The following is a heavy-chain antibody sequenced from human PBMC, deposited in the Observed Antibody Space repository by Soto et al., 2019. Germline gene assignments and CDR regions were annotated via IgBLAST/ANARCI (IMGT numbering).Heavy chain of an antibody. Sequence: GGSLRLSCAASGFTFSSYGMHWVRQAPCKGLEWVAVIWYDGSNKYYADSVKGRFTISRDNSKNTLYLQMNSLRAEDTAVYYCARVYDSSGSIFDYWGQGTLVTVSS. CDR3: ARVYDSSGSIFDY. J-gene: IGHJ4*02. D-gene: IGHD3-22*01. CDR2: IWYDGSNK. V-gene: IGHV3-33*01. CDR1: GFTFSSYG.